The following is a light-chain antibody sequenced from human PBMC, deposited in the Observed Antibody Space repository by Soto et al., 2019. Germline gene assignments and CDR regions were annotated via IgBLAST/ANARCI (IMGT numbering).Light chain of an antibody. Sequence: DIQMTQSPSSLSASVGDRVTIACGASQNITNFLNWYQHNPGKAPNLLIFAASHLQSGVSSRFSGSGSGTDFTLTISSLHPEDFATFYCQESATTRWAFGQGTKVDI. J-gene: IGKJ1*01. V-gene: IGKV1-39*01. CDR1: QNITNF. CDR2: AAS. CDR3: QESATTRWA.